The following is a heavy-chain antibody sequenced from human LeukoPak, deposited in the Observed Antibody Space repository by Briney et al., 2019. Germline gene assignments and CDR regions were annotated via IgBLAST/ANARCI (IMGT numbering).Heavy chain of an antibody. CDR3: AKDRGSGWYEGYYFDY. Sequence: GGSLRLSCAASGVTFSSYGVSWVRRAPGKGLEWVSTISGTGGSTYYADSVKGRFTISRDNSKNTLYLQMNSLRAEDTAIYYCAKDRGSGWYEGYYFDYWGQGTLVTVSS. V-gene: IGHV3-23*01. D-gene: IGHD6-19*01. CDR2: ISGTGGST. J-gene: IGHJ4*02. CDR1: GVTFSSYG.